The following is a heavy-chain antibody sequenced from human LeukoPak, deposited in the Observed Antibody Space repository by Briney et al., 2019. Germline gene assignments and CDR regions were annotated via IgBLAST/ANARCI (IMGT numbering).Heavy chain of an antibody. CDR1: GFTFSNAW. CDR3: TTVIRGSGVKDH. J-gene: IGHJ4*02. Sequence: PGGSLRLSCAASGFTFSNAWMSWVRQAPGKGLEWVGRIKTKPDGGTTDYAAPVKGRFTISRDDSKNTLYLQMNSLKTEDTAVYYCTTVIRGSGVKDHWGQGTLVTVSS. D-gene: IGHD3-10*01. V-gene: IGHV3-15*01. CDR2: IKTKPDGGTT.